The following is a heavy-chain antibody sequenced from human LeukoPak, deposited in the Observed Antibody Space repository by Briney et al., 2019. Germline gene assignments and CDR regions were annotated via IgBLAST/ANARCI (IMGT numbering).Heavy chain of an antibody. V-gene: IGHV3-23*01. CDR2: IIGSGDST. CDR3: AKDHGKYYYGSGSYYEAQDAFDI. Sequence: GGSLRLSCAASGFTVSTNYVSWVRQAPGKGLEWVSAIIGSGDSTYDADSVKGRFTISRDNSKNTLYLQMNSLRAEDTAVYYCAKDHGKYYYGSGSYYEAQDAFDIWGQGTMVTVSS. J-gene: IGHJ3*02. CDR1: GFTVSTNY. D-gene: IGHD3-10*01.